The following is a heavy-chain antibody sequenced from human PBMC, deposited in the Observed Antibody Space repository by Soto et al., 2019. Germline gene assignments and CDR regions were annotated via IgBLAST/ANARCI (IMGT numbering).Heavy chain of an antibody. J-gene: IGHJ4*02. CDR2: IYHSGST. D-gene: IGHD6-6*01. V-gene: IGHV4-34*01. CDR1: GESFRDYS. CDR3: ARESEQLECPDY. Sequence: SETLSLTCAVYGESFRDYSWSWIRQPPGKGLEWIGYIYHSGSTNYNPSLKSRVTISVDTSKNQFSLKLTSVAAADTAVYYCARESEQLECPDYWGQGTLVTVSS.